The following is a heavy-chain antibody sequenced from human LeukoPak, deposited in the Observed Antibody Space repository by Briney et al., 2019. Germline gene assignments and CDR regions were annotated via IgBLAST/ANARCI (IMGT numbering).Heavy chain of an antibody. D-gene: IGHD2-2*01. V-gene: IGHV2-70*11. CDR1: GFSLSTNGMS. CDR3: ARGNAANGTLDF. Sequence: SGPALLKPTQTLTLTCTFSGFSLSTNGMSVTWVRQPPGKALEWLARIDWDDDKYYSASLKTRLTISKDTSKNQVVLTMTNMDPGETAPYFFARGNAANGTLDFWGQGALVTVSS. CDR2: IDWDDDK. J-gene: IGHJ4*01.